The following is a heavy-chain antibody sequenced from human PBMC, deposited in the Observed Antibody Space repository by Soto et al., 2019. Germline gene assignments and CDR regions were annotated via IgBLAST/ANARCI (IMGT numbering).Heavy chain of an antibody. Sequence: LRLSCAASGFTFSSYGMHWVRQAPGKGLERVAVIWYDGSNKYYADSVKGRFTISRDNSKNTLYLQMNSLRAEDTAVYYCARDFCPVPTCYDLWGQGVLVTVSS. D-gene: IGHD2-2*01. J-gene: IGHJ4*02. CDR1: GFTFSSYG. V-gene: IGHV3-33*01. CDR2: IWYDGSNK. CDR3: ARDFCPVPTCYDL.